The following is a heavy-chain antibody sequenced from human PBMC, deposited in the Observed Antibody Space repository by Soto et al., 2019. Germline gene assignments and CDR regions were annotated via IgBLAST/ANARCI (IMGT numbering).Heavy chain of an antibody. J-gene: IGHJ6*02. D-gene: IGHD2-21*02. Sequence: ASVKVSCKASGGTFSSYAISWVRQAPGQGLEWMGGIIPIFGTANYAQKFQGRVTITADKSTSTAYMELSSLRSEDTAVYYCARDSRIVVVTATWGLPCYYGMDVWGPGTTVTVYS. CDR3: ARDSRIVVVTATWGLPCYYGMDV. CDR1: GGTFSSYA. V-gene: IGHV1-69*06. CDR2: IIPIFGTA.